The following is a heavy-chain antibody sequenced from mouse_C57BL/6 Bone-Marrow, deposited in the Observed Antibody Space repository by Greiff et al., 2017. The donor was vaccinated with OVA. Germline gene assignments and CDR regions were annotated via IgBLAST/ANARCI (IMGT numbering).Heavy chain of an antibody. CDR3: AKRGDYDYFDY. Sequence: VQLQQSGAELVRPGSSVTMSCKTSGYTFTSYGINWVKQRPGPGLEWIGYIYIGNGYTGYNEKFKGKATLTSDTSSSTAYMQLSSLTSEDSAIYFCAKRGDYDYFDYWGQGTTLTVSS. CDR2: IYIGNGYT. V-gene: IGHV1-58*01. J-gene: IGHJ2*01. CDR1: GYTFTSYG. D-gene: IGHD2-4*01.